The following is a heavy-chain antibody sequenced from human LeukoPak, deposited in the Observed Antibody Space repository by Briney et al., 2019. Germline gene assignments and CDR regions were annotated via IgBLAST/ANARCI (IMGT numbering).Heavy chain of an antibody. V-gene: IGHV4-59*01. Sequence: SETLSLTCTVSGGSISSYYWSWIRQPPGKGLEWIGYIYYSGSTNYNPSLKSRVTISVDTSKNQFSLKLSSVTAADTAVYYCARAIAAAEGYYYGMDVWGQGPTVTVSS. CDR1: GGSISSYY. CDR2: IYYSGST. CDR3: ARAIAAAEGYYYGMDV. D-gene: IGHD6-13*01. J-gene: IGHJ6*02.